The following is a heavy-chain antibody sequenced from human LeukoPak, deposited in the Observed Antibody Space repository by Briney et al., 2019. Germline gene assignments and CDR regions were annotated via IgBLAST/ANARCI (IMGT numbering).Heavy chain of an antibody. J-gene: IGHJ4*02. V-gene: IGHV3-23*01. CDR2: ISGSAGST. CDR1: GFTFSSYA. CDR3: AKDSNLYYYDSSGFF. D-gene: IGHD3-22*01. Sequence: GGSLRLSCAASGFTFSSYALSWVRQAPGKGLEWVSGISGSAGSTHYADSVKGRFTISRDNSKNTLYLQMNSLRAEDTAVYYCAKDSNLYYYDSSGFFWGQGTLVTVSS.